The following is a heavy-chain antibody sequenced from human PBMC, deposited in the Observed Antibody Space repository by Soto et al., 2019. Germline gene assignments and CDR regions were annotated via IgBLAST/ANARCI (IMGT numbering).Heavy chain of an antibody. J-gene: IGHJ5*02. CDR2: IIPIFGTA. Sequence: GASVKVSCKASGGTKSSYAISWVRQANGQGLEWMGGIIPIFGTAIYAQKFQGGVTITADESTSTAYMELSSLRSEDTAVYYCARAYYYDSSGYYLYNWFDPWGQGTLVTVSS. CDR1: GGTKSSYA. D-gene: IGHD3-22*01. CDR3: ARAYYYDSSGYYLYNWFDP. V-gene: IGHV1-69*13.